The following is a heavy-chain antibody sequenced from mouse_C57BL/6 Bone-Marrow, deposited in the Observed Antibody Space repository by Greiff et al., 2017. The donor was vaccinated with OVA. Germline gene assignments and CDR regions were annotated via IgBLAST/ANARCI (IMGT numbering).Heavy chain of an antibody. CDR2: IDPSDSYT. V-gene: IGHV1-50*01. CDR1: GYTFTSYW. J-gene: IGHJ4*01. CDR3: ARCGYYAMDY. Sequence: QVQLKQPGAELVKPGASVKLSCKASGYTFTSYWMQWVKQRPGQGLEWIGEIDPSDSYTNYNQKFKGKATLTVDTSSSTAYMQLSSLTSEDSAVYYCARCGYYAMDYWGQGTSVTVSS.